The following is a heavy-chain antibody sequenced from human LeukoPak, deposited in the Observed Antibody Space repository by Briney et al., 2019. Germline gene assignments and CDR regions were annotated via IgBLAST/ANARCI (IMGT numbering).Heavy chain of an antibody. D-gene: IGHD3-22*01. Sequence: GGSLRLSCAASGFTFDDYAMHWVRQAPGKGLEWVSLISGDGGSTYYGDSVKGRFTISRDNSKNSLYLQMNSLGTGDTALYYCAKDSSGYYYVFQHWGQGTLVTVSS. J-gene: IGHJ1*01. CDR3: AKDSSGYYYVFQH. V-gene: IGHV3-43*02. CDR2: ISGDGGST. CDR1: GFTFDDYA.